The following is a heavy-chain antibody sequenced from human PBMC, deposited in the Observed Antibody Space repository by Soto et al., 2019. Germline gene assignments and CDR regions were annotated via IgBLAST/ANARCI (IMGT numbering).Heavy chain of an antibody. Sequence: QVHLQESGPGVVMPSQTLSLTCTVSGDSIHSDGFYWSWIRQRPGKGLEWVGDIYYSGGTSYTPSINPSLKGRISRSMDTSQSQLSLAVASVTAADTAVYFCARKHAIWTGTDAFSVWGPGTMV. D-gene: IGHD3-9*01. CDR1: GDSIHSDGFY. CDR2: IYYSGGT. J-gene: IGHJ3*01. V-gene: IGHV4-31*03. CDR3: ARKHAIWTGTDAFSV.